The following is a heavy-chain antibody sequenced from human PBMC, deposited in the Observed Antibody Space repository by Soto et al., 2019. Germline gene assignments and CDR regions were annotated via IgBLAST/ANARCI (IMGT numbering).Heavy chain of an antibody. V-gene: IGHV3-74*01. J-gene: IGHJ6*03. CDR1: GFTFSSYW. CDR2: INSDGSST. CDR3: THLGYCSSTSCGGVDYYMDV. Sequence: GSLRLSCAASGFTFSSYWMHWVRQAPGKGLVWVSRINSDGSSTSYADSVKGRFTISRDNAKNTLYLQMNSLRAEDTAAYYCTHLGYCSSTSCGGVDYYMDVWGKGTTVTVSS. D-gene: IGHD2-2*01.